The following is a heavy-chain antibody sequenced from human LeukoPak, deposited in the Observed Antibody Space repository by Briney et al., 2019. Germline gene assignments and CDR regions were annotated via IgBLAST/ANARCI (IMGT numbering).Heavy chain of an antibody. J-gene: IGHJ3*02. Sequence: EASVKVSCKASGGTFSSYAISWVRQAPGQGLEWMGGIIPIFGTANYPQKFQGRVTITADKSTSTAYMELSSLRSEDTAVYYCARAPLTYYDILTGWSGAFDIWGQGTMVTVSS. CDR2: IIPIFGTA. D-gene: IGHD3-9*01. V-gene: IGHV1-69*06. CDR1: GGTFSSYA. CDR3: ARAPLTYYDILTGWSGAFDI.